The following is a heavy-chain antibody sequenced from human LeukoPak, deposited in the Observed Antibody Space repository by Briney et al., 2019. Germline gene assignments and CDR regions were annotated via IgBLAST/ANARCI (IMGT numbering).Heavy chain of an antibody. CDR1: GGSFSGYY. Sequence: PSETLSLTCAVYGGSFSGYYWSWIRQPPGKGLEWIGESNHSGSTNYNPSLKSRVTISVDTSKNQFSLKLSSVTAADTAVYYCARGVDGYNDWGQGTLVTVSS. V-gene: IGHV4-34*01. CDR2: SNHSGST. D-gene: IGHD5-24*01. J-gene: IGHJ4*02. CDR3: ARGVDGYND.